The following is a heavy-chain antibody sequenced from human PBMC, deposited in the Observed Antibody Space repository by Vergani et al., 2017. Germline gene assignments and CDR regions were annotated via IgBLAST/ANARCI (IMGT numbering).Heavy chain of an antibody. D-gene: IGHD6-6*01. CDR2: MNPNSGNT. Sequence: QVQLVQSGAEVKKPGASVKVSCKASGYTFTSYDINWVRQATGQGLEWMGWMNPNSGNTGYAQKFQGRVTITRNTSISTAYMELSSLRSEDTAVYYCAREIPSSSSSFYYYYMDVWGKGTTVTVSS. V-gene: IGHV1-8*03. J-gene: IGHJ6*03. CDR3: AREIPSSSSSFYYYYMDV. CDR1: GYTFTSYD.